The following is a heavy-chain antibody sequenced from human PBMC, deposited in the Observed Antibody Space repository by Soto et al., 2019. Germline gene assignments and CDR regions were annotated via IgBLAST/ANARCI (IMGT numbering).Heavy chain of an antibody. CDR1: GGIFTNNA. V-gene: IGHV1-69*01. J-gene: IGHJ6*02. CDR3: ETGGHNDGYNCYHGMDV. D-gene: IGHD5-18*01. Sequence: QVQVVQSGAEVKKPGSSVKVSCKVSGGIFTNNAISWVRQAPGQGLEWLGGVIPLFDTAYYAQIFRGRLRMSADGATTTVYMELSRLKAADTAVYFCETGGHNDGYNCYHGMDVWGQGTTVTVS. CDR2: VIPLFDTA.